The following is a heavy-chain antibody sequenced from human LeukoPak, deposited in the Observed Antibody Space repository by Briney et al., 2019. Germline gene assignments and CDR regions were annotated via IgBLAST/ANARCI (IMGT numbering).Heavy chain of an antibody. CDR2: INLKSGGT. V-gene: IGHV1-2*06. D-gene: IGHD3-3*01. CDR1: GFIFSDYY. CDR3: ARDPDLPLPIDY. Sequence: ASVRVSCKASGFIFSDYYMHWVRQAPGQGLEWMGRINLKSGGTRFAQKFQGRVTLTRDTSISTAYMEVSRLTSDDTAVYYCARDPDLPLPIDYWGQGTLVTVSS. J-gene: IGHJ4*02.